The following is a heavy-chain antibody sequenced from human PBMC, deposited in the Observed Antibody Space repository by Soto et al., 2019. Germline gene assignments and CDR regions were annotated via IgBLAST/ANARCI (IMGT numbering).Heavy chain of an antibody. J-gene: IGHJ4*02. CDR3: ARSGYFNY. CDR2: ISSTGNTI. D-gene: IGHD2-8*02. V-gene: IGHV3-48*01. Sequence: EVQVVESGGGLVQPGGSLRLSCAASGFTFSTYIMNWVRQAPGKGLEWVSYISSTGNTIYYPDSVKDPFTISKDTANESLSLQLTSLRAGETPVSYCARSGYFNYWGLGTLVTVSS. CDR1: GFTFSTYI.